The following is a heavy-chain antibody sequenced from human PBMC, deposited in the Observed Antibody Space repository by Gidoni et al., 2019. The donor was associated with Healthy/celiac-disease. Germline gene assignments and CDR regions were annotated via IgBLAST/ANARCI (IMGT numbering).Heavy chain of an antibody. CDR2: IKQDGSEK. CDR3: AREAPYSSGWYYFDY. D-gene: IGHD6-19*01. V-gene: IGHV3-7*03. CDR1: GFTFSTYW. Sequence: EVQLVESGGGLVQPGGSLRLSCAASGFTFSTYWMSWVRQAPGKGLEWVANIKQDGSEKYYVGSVKGRFTISRDNAKNSLYLQMNSLRAEDTAVYYCAREAPYSSGWYYFDYWGQGTLVTVSS. J-gene: IGHJ4*02.